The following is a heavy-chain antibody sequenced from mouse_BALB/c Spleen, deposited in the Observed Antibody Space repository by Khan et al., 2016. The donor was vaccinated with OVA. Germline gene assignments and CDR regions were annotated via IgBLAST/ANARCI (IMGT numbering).Heavy chain of an antibody. CDR3: TRSGYGSFAY. Sequence: QVQLQQSGAELVKPGASVRLSCKASGYTFTSYYLYWVKQRPGQGLEGIGDINPSSGGTNFNEKFKSKATLTVDKSSSTAYIQLNSLTSEDSAVYYCTRSGYGSFAYWRQGTLVTVSA. D-gene: IGHD2-2*01. CDR1: GYTFTSYY. CDR2: INPSSGGT. V-gene: IGHV1S81*02. J-gene: IGHJ3*01.